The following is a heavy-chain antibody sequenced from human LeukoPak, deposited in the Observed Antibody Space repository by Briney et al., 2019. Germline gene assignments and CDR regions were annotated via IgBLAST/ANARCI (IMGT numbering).Heavy chain of an antibody. CDR1: GFTFSSYG. Sequence: GGSLRLSCAASGFTFSSYGMHWVRQAPGKGLEWVAFIRYDGSNKYYADSVKGRFTISRDNSKNSLYLQMNSLRAEDTAVYYCAREPSAPTYYYDSSGYSDAFDIWGQGTMVTVSS. D-gene: IGHD3-22*01. V-gene: IGHV3-30*02. CDR3: AREPSAPTYYYDSSGYSDAFDI. J-gene: IGHJ3*02. CDR2: IRYDGSNK.